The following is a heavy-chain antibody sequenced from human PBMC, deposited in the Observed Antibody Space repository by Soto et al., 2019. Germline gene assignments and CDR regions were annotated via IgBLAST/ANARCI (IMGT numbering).Heavy chain of an antibody. V-gene: IGHV3-11*01. CDR1: GFTFSDYY. CDR3: ARPNGESIQYYHGMDG. CDR2: ISRDGDSM. Sequence: QVQLVESGGGWVKPGGSLRLSCAASGFTFSDYYMAWIRKAPRKGLEYVSYISRDGDSMYYADSEKGRFTISRDNAKNSLSLQMNSLKAEDTGVDYCARPNGESIQYYHGMDGWGQGTTVTVAS. J-gene: IGHJ6*02. D-gene: IGHD3-10*01.